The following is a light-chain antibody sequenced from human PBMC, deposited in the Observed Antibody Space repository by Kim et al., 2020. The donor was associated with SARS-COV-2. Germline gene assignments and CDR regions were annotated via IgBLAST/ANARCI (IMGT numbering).Light chain of an antibody. Sequence: QSALTQPASVSGSPGQSITISCTGTSSDVGGYNYGCWYQQHSGKAPKLMIIDVSNRPSGVSNRFSCSKSGNIASMTISGLQAEDEAYYYCSSYTSSSTFVVFGGGTQLTVL. J-gene: IGLJ2*01. V-gene: IGLV2-14*03. CDR3: SSYTSSSTFVV. CDR1: SSDVGGYNY. CDR2: DVS.